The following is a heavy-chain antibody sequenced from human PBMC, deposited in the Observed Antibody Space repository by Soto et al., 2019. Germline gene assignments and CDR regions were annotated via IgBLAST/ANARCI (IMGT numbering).Heavy chain of an antibody. V-gene: IGHV1-46*01. J-gene: IGHJ5*02. D-gene: IGHD1-1*01. Sequence: QGQLVQSGAEVKKPGASVKVYCKASGYTFTTYYIHWMRQDPGQGLEWMGMFNPYTGGTRYAHKFQGRVTMTGDTSTSTGYMELSRLRSDDTAVYYCARLWGEIGTAFDPCGQGTLVTVSS. CDR2: FNPYTGGT. CDR3: ARLWGEIGTAFDP. CDR1: GYTFTTYY.